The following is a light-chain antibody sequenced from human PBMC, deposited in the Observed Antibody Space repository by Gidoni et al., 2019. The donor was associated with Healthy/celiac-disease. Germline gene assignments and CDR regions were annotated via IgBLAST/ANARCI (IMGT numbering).Light chain of an antibody. CDR3: QVWDSSSDHVV. Sequence: SYVLTQPPSVSGAPGQTARITCGGNNIGRKSVHWYQQKPGQAPVLVVYDDRDRPSGIPERFSGSNSVNTATLTIRRVEAGDEADYYCQVWDSSSDHVVFGGGTTLPVL. V-gene: IGLV3-21*02. J-gene: IGLJ2*01. CDR1: NIGRKS. CDR2: DDR.